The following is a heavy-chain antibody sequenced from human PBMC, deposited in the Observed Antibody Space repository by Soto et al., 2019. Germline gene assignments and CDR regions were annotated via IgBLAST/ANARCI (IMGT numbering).Heavy chain of an antibody. CDR1: GFTFSNYD. Sequence: EVQLVESGGGLVQPGGSLRLSCAASGFTFSNYDMHWVRQVTGEGLEWVSGITTAGDTYYPGSVKGRFTISREKAKNSLYRQMNSLSAGDTAVYYCARELHGGSYGMDVWGQGTTVTVSS. V-gene: IGHV3-13*01. CDR2: ITTAGDT. J-gene: IGHJ6*02. CDR3: ARELHGGSYGMDV.